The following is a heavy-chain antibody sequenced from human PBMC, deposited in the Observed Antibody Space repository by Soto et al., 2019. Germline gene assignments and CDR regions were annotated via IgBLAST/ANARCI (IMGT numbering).Heavy chain of an antibody. J-gene: IGHJ6*02. CDR1: GFSFGDYA. CDR3: TRYTYTSRYSYYGMDV. V-gene: IGHV3-49*03. D-gene: IGHD2-2*01. Sequence: GGSLTLSCTGSGFSFGDYAMSWCRQAPGKGLEWVGVIRSKAYGETTDYAASVKGRFTILRDDSKSIAYLQMNSLQSEDTGVYYCTRYTYTSRYSYYGMDVWGHGTTVTVSS. CDR2: IRSKAYGETT.